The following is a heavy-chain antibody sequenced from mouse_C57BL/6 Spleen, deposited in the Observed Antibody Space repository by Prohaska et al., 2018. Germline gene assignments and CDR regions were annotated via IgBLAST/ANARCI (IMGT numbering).Heavy chain of an antibody. CDR2: INPDSSTI. CDR3: ASPSWDWYFYV. J-gene: IGHJ1*03. D-gene: IGHD1-1*01. Sequence: EVKLLQSGGGLVQPGGSLKLSCAASGIDFSRYWMSWVRRAPGKGLEWIGEINPDSSTINYSPSLKDKFIISRDNAKNTLYLQMSKVRSEDTALYYCASPSWDWYFYVWGTGTTVTISS. CDR1: GIDFSRYW. V-gene: IGHV4-1*01.